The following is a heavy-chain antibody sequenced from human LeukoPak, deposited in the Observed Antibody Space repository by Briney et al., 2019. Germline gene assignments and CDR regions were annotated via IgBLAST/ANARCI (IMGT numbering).Heavy chain of an antibody. CDR2: IYYSGST. J-gene: IGHJ4*02. D-gene: IGHD6-13*01. V-gene: IGHV4-39*01. CDR1: GSYISSSSYY. Sequence: PSETLSLTCTISGSYISSSSYYWGWIRQPPGKGLEWIGSIYYSGSTYYNPSLKSRVTISVDTSKDQFSLKLSSVTAADTAVYYCASKGATYSSSWYYFDYWGQGTLVTVSS. CDR3: ASKGATYSSSWYYFDY.